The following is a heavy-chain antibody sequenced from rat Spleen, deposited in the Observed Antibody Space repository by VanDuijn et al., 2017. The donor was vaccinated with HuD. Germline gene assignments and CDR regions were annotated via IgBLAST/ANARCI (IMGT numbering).Heavy chain of an antibody. D-gene: IGHD1-2*01. Sequence: EVQLVESDGGLVQPGRSLKLSCAASGFTFSDYYMAWVRQAPTKGLEWVATISYDGSDTHYRDSVKGRFTISRENAKSTLYLQMDSLRSEDTATYYCARLAAPHYFDYWGQGVMVTVSS. CDR3: ARLAAPHYFDY. J-gene: IGHJ2*01. V-gene: IGHV5-29*01. CDR2: ISYDGSDT. CDR1: GFTFSDYY.